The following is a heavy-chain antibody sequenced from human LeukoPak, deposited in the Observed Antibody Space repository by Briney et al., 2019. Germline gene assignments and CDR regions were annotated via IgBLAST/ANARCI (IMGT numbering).Heavy chain of an antibody. Sequence: GESLKISCKGSGYSFTSYWIGWVRQMPGKGLEWMGIIYPGDSDTRYSPSSQGQVTISADKSISTAYLQWSSLKASDTAMYYCARLGVAVAGTKYFQHWGQGTLVTVSS. J-gene: IGHJ1*01. CDR1: GYSFTSYW. D-gene: IGHD6-19*01. V-gene: IGHV5-51*01. CDR3: ARLGVAVAGTKYFQH. CDR2: IYPGDSDT.